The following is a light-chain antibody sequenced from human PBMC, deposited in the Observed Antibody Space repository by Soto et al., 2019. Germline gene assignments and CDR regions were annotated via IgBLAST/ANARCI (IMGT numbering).Light chain of an antibody. Sequence: EIVMTQSPATLSVSPGERATLSCRASQSVSSNLAWYQQKPGQAPRLLIYDTSDRAPGIPARFSGSASGTDFTLTISSLEPEDFAVYYCQQRSNWPPWTFGQGTKVDIK. CDR1: QSVSSN. CDR3: QQRSNWPPWT. CDR2: DTS. J-gene: IGKJ1*01. V-gene: IGKV3-11*01.